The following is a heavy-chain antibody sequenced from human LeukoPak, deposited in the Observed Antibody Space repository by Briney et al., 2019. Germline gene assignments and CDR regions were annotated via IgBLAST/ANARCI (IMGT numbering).Heavy chain of an antibody. D-gene: IGHD3-22*01. Sequence: GSSVKVSCKASGGTFSSYAISWVRQAPGQGLEWMGRIIPIFGTANYAQKFQGRVTITTDESTSTAYMELSSLRSEDTAVYYCARVRSYYYDSSGYYFNYWGQGTLVTVSS. CDR2: IIPIFGTA. V-gene: IGHV1-69*05. J-gene: IGHJ4*02. CDR3: ARVRSYYYDSSGYYFNY. CDR1: GGTFSSYA.